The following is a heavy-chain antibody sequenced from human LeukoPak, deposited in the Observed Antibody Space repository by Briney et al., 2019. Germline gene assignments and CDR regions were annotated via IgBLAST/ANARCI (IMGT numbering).Heavy chain of an antibody. D-gene: IGHD3-22*01. Sequence: PGGSLRLSCAASGFTFSSYAMSWVRQAPGKGLEWVSAISGSGGSTYYADSVKGRFTISRDNSKNTLYLQMNSLRAEDTAVYYCAKAGVYDSSGYTDSDYWGQGTLVTVSS. V-gene: IGHV3-23*01. J-gene: IGHJ4*02. CDR1: GFTFSSYA. CDR3: AKAGVYDSSGYTDSDY. CDR2: ISGSGGST.